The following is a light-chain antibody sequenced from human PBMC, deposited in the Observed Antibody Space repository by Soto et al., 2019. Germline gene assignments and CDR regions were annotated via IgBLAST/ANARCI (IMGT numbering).Light chain of an antibody. CDR3: QQYNTWPA. Sequence: EIVMTQSPATLSVSPGERATLSCRASQSVSSNFAWYQQKPGQVPRLLIYGASTRATGIPARFSGSGSGTEFTLTISSLHAEDFAFYYCQQYNTWPAFGQGTKLEIK. V-gene: IGKV3-15*01. CDR2: GAS. J-gene: IGKJ1*01. CDR1: QSVSSN.